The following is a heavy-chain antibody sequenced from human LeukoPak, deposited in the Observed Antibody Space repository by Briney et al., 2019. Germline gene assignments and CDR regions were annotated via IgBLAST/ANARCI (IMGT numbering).Heavy chain of an antibody. D-gene: IGHD3-22*01. Sequence: GGSLRLXCAASGFTFSTYAMSWVRQAPGKGLQWVSFIISRGESTLYVYSVKGRFTTTRDNSENPMYLHMHSLRAEDTAVYYCARDRPNYYGSDGHYYRRDGDYWGRGTLVSVSS. J-gene: IGHJ4*02. CDR3: ARDRPNYYGSDGHYYRRDGDY. CDR2: IISRGEST. CDR1: GFTFSTYA. V-gene: IGHV3-23*01.